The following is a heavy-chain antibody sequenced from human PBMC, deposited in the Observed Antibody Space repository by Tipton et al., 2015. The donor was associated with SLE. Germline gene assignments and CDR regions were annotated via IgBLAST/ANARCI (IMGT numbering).Heavy chain of an antibody. Sequence: TLSLTCSVSGGSISSDHWIWIRQPPGKGLEWLGYISDGGGTNYNPSLKSRVTISVDPAKNQFSLKLTSVTAPDTAVYYCARGMLTWRGAIIGVDVWGQGTTVTVSS. V-gene: IGHV4-4*09. J-gene: IGHJ6*02. CDR1: GGSISSDH. CDR3: ARGMLTWRGAIIGVDV. D-gene: IGHD2-8*01. CDR2: ISDGGGT.